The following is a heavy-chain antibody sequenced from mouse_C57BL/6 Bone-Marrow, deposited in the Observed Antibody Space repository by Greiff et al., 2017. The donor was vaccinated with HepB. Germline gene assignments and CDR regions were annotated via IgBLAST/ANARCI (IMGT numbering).Heavy chain of an antibody. CDR1: GFSLTSYG. V-gene: IGHV2-5*01. Sequence: VQGVESGPGLVQPSQSLSITCTVPGFSLTSYGVHWVRQSPGKGLEWLGVIWRGGSTDYNAAFMSRLSITKDNSKSQVFFKMNSLQADDTAIYYCAKKAPLLGYAMDYWGQGTSVTVSS. CDR3: AKKAPLLGYAMDY. CDR2: IWRGGST. D-gene: IGHD2-10*01. J-gene: IGHJ4*01.